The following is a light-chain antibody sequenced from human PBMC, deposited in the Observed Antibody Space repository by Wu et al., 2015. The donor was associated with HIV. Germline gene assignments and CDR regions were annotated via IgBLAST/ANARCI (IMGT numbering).Light chain of an antibody. Sequence: IVLYAVSTALLSLSPGERATLSCRASQSINNNLAWYQQKPGQAPRLLMYGASTRATGIPARFSGSGSGTEFTLTISSLQSEDFAVYYCQQYNDWRGTFGQGTKVEVK. CDR1: QSINNN. CDR3: QQYNDWRGT. V-gene: IGKV3-15*01. CDR2: GAS. J-gene: IGKJ1*01.